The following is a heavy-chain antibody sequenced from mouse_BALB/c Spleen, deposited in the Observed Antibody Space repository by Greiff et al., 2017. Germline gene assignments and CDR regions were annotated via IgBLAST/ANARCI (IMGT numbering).Heavy chain of an antibody. Sequence: VQLKQSGPELVKPGASMKISCKASGYSFTGYTMNWVKQSHGKNLEWIGLINPYNGGTSYNQKFKGKATLTVDKSSSTAYMELLSLTSEDSAVYYCARDYGSSYHAMDYWGQGTSVTVSS. CDR1: GYSFTGYT. V-gene: IGHV1-18*01. J-gene: IGHJ4*01. D-gene: IGHD1-1*01. CDR3: ARDYGSSYHAMDY. CDR2: INPYNGGT.